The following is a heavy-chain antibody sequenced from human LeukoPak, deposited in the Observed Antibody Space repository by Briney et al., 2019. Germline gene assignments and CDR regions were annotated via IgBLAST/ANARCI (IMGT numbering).Heavy chain of an antibody. D-gene: IGHD3-10*01. Sequence: GGSLRPSCAASGFTFSNYAMHWVRQAPGKGLEWVSLISSGGTYEYYADSVKGRFTISRDNSKNTMYLQLNSLRAEDTAVYYCARDSTYYYDSGSSGPHYFDNWGQGTLVTVSS. CDR2: ISSGGTYE. CDR1: GFTFSNYA. J-gene: IGHJ4*02. V-gene: IGHV3-30*01. CDR3: ARDSTYYYDSGSSGPHYFDN.